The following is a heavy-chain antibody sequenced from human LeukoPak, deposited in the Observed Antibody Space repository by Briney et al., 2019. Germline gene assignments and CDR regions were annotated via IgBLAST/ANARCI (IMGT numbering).Heavy chain of an antibody. CDR1: GGTFSSYA. J-gene: IGHJ4*02. CDR2: MNPNSGNT. CDR3: ARTIAVAGWSDY. V-gene: IGHV1-8*02. D-gene: IGHD6-19*01. Sequence: EASVKVSCKASGGTFSSYAISWVRQATGQGLEWMGWMNPNSGNTGYAQKFQGRVTMTRNTSISTAYMELSSLRSEDTAVYYCARTIAVAGWSDYWGQGTLVTVSS.